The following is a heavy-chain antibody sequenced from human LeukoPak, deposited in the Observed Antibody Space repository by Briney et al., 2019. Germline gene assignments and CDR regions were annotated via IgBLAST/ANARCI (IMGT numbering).Heavy chain of an antibody. V-gene: IGHV4-4*07. Sequence: SETLSLTCTVSGGSISSYYWSWIRQPAGKGLDWIGRIYTSGSTNYNPSLKSRVTMSVDASKNQFSLKLSSVTAADTAVYYCARILWFGELYYFDYWGQGTLVTVSS. J-gene: IGHJ4*02. D-gene: IGHD3-10*01. CDR1: GGSISSYY. CDR3: ARILWFGELYYFDY. CDR2: IYTSGST.